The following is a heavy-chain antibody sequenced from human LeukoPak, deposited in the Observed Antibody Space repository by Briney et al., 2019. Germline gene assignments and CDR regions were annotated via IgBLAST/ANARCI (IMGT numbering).Heavy chain of an antibody. D-gene: IGHD3-3*01. Sequence: SETLSLTCAVSGYSISSGYSWDWIRQSPGKGLEWIGNIYSSGSTYYNPSLKSRVTMSVDTSKNQFSLSLNSVTAADTAVYYCARRKTLFWYFDYWGQGTLVTVSS. J-gene: IGHJ4*02. V-gene: IGHV4-38-2*01. CDR2: IYSSGST. CDR3: ARRKTLFWYFDY. CDR1: GYSISSGYS.